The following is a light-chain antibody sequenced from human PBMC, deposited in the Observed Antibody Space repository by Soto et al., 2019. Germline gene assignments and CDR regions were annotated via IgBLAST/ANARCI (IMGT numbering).Light chain of an antibody. Sequence: IVLTQSPGTPSLSPGEGATLSCRASQSVSGTYLAWYQLKPGQAPRLLIYGASTRASGVPDRFSGSGSATDFTLTISRLEPEDFAVYYCQQYGRSPLYSFGQGTKVDIK. CDR2: GAS. CDR3: QQYGRSPLYS. CDR1: QSVSGTY. V-gene: IGKV3-20*01. J-gene: IGKJ2*03.